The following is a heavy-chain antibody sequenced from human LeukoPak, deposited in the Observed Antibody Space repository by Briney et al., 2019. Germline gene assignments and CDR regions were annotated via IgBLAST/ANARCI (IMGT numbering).Heavy chain of an antibody. CDR2: IRYDGSNK. CDR1: GFTFSSYG. D-gene: IGHD1-26*01. Sequence: GGSLRLSCAASGFTFSSYGMHWVRQAPGKGLEWVAFIRYDGSNKYYADSVKGRFTISRDNSKNTLYPQMNSLRAEDTAVYYCAKDPTVGATTSVYWGQGTLVTVSS. V-gene: IGHV3-30*02. CDR3: AKDPTVGATTSVY. J-gene: IGHJ4*02.